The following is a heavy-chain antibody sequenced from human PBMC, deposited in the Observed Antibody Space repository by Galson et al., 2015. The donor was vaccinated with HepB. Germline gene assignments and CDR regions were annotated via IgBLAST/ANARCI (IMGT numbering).Heavy chain of an antibody. Sequence: SLRLSCAASGFTFSSYWMSWVRQAPGKGLEWVANIKQDGSEKYYVDSVKGRFTISRDNAKNSLYLQMNSLRAEDTAVYYCARDPITMVREDQVKESYYYYGMDVWGQGTTVTVSS. D-gene: IGHD3-10*01. V-gene: IGHV3-7*01. J-gene: IGHJ6*02. CDR2: IKQDGSEK. CDR1: GFTFSSYW. CDR3: ARDPITMVREDQVKESYYYYGMDV.